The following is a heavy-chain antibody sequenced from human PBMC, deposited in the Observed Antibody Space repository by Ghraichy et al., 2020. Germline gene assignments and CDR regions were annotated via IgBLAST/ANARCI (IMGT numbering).Heavy chain of an antibody. D-gene: IGHD3-10*02. J-gene: IGHJ3*01. V-gene: IGHV4-39*07. CDR3: ARHNYDYTRGWPDGFDV. CDR1: GGSVGNESDY. Sequence: SQTLSLTCTGSGGSVGNESDYWCCFRQPPGKGLEWNGNVYYTGNTYYNPSLKSRLTLSVDTSKNQFSLKLTSVTAADTAVYFCARHNYDYTRGWPDGFDVWGHGTRVTVSA. CDR2: VYYTGNT.